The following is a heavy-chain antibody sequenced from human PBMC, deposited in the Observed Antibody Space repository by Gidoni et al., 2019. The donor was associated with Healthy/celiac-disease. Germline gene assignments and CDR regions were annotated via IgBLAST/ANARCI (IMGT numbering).Heavy chain of an antibody. CDR1: GYTLRRYY. CDR2: INPSGGGT. Sequence: QVQLVQSGAEVKKPGASVKVSCKASGYTLRRYYMHWVRQAPGQGLEWMGIINPSGGGTIYAQKFQGRVTMTRDTSTSTIYMELSSLRSEDTALYYCARERVPDSSGSFDSWGQGTLVTVSS. J-gene: IGHJ4*02. V-gene: IGHV1-46*01. CDR3: ARERVPDSSGSFDS. D-gene: IGHD3-22*01.